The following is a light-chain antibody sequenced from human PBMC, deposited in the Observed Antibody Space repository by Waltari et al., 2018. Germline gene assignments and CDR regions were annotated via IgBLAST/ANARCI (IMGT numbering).Light chain of an antibody. CDR1: QTLSSY. Sequence: EIVLTQSPATLSVSPGERATLSCRASQTLSSYFSWYQQKPGQAPRVLIYDASTRATGIPARFSGSGSGADFTLTISGLESEDFAVYYCQQHDSWPPRYSFGQGTKLEI. J-gene: IGKJ2*03. CDR2: DAS. CDR3: QQHDSWPPRYS. V-gene: IGKV3-11*01.